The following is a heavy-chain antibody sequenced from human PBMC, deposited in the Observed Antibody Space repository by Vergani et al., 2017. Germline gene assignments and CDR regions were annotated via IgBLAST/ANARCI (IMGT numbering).Heavy chain of an antibody. V-gene: IGHV4-39*01. CDR2: IYYSGGT. CDR1: GGSISSSSYY. J-gene: IGHJ3*02. CDR3: ARADLKYDPGDAFDI. D-gene: IGHD3-10*01. Sequence: QLQLQESGPGLVKPSETLSLTCTVSGGSISSSSYYWGWIRQPPGKGLEWIGSIYYSGGTYYNPSLKSRVTISVDTSKNQFSLKLSSVTAADTAVYYCARADLKYDPGDAFDIWGRGTMVAVSS.